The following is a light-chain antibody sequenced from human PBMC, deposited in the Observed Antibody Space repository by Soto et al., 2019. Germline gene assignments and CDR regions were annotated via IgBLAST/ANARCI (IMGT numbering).Light chain of an antibody. CDR3: QQLNSYPIT. CDR2: DAS. V-gene: IGKV1-9*01. J-gene: IGKJ4*01. Sequence: IQLTQSPSSLSASVGDRVTLTCRASLGISSYLAWYQQKPGKAPKVLIYDASTLQSGVPSRFSGGGSGTDFTLTISSLQPEDFATYYCQQLNSYPITVGGGTKVDIK. CDR1: LGISSY.